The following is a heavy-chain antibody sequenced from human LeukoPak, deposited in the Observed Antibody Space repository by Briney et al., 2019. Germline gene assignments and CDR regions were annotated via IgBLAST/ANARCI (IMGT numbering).Heavy chain of an antibody. CDR3: ATGSFDY. J-gene: IGHJ4*02. CDR1: GFTFSSYG. Sequence: PGGSLRLSCAASGFTFSSYGMSWVRQAPGRGLEWVSAITASGGSTYYADSVKGRFTISRDNAKNSLYLQMNSLRAEDTAVYYCATGSFDYWGQGTLVTASS. V-gene: IGHV3-23*01. D-gene: IGHD2-15*01. CDR2: ITASGGST.